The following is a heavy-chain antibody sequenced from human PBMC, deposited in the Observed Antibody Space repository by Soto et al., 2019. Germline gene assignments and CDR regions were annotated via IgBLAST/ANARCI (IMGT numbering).Heavy chain of an antibody. V-gene: IGHV1-18*01. J-gene: IGHJ4*02. D-gene: IGHD2-15*01. Sequence: QVPLVQSGAEVKKPGASVKVSCKASGYTFTSYGISWVRQAPGQGLEWMGWISAYNGNTNYAQKLQGRVTMNTDTTTRTAYMELRSLRSDDTAVFYCARDSLYCSGGSCYSVGTNFDYWGQGTLVTVSS. CDR1: GYTFTSYG. CDR2: ISAYNGNT. CDR3: ARDSLYCSGGSCYSVGTNFDY.